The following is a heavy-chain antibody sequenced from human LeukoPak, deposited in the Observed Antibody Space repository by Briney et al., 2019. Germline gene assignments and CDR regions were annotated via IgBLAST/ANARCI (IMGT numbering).Heavy chain of an antibody. J-gene: IGHJ5*02. D-gene: IGHD7-27*01. V-gene: IGHV4-59*08. CDR2: IYYSGST. Sequence: PSETLSLTCTVSGCTISSYYWSWLRQPPGKGLEWVGYIYYSGSTNYNPSLKSRVTISVDASKNHFSLKLSSVTAAGTAVYYCARSANWDNWFDPWGEGALVAVSS. CDR3: ARSANWDNWFDP. CDR1: GCTISSYY.